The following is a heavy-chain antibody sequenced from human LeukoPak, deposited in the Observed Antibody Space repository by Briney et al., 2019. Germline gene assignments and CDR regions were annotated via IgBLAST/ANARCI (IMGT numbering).Heavy chain of an antibody. J-gene: IGHJ4*02. CDR2: ISGSDGYT. D-gene: IGHD4/OR15-4a*01. Sequence: PGGSLRLSCGASGFTFSSYAMSWVRQAPGKGLEWVSGISGSDGYTYYADSVKGRFTISRDNSKNTLYLQMNSLRAEDTAVYYCARRAGAYSHPYDYWGQGTLVTVSS. CDR1: GFTFSSYA. CDR3: ARRAGAYSHPYDY. V-gene: IGHV3-23*01.